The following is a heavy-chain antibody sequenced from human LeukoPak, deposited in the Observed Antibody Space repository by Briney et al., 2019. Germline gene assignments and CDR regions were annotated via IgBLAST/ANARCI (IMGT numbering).Heavy chain of an antibody. Sequence: QPGGSLRLSCTASGFTFSTFHMHWVRQAPGKGLEWVSYINYHSQPTYYADSVKGRFTISRDNAKSSLYLQLNDLRAEDTAVYYCVRDFQWSLGSWGQGTPVTVSS. CDR3: VRDFQWSLGS. D-gene: IGHD2-8*01. CDR2: INYHSQPT. V-gene: IGHV3-48*01. J-gene: IGHJ5*02. CDR1: GFTFSTFH.